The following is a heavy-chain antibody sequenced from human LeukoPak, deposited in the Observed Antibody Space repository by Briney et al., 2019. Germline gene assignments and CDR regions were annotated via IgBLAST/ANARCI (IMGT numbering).Heavy chain of an antibody. V-gene: IGHV3-48*01. D-gene: IGHD3-10*01. CDR1: GFTFSSYS. CDR2: ISSSSSTI. CDR3: ARELYYYGSGGPLYYYYYGMDV. Sequence: GGSLRLSCAASGFTFSSYSMNWVRQAPGKGLEWVSYISSSSSTIYYADSVKGRFTISRDSSKNTLYLQMNSLRAEDTAAYYCARELYYYGSGGPLYYYYYGMDVWGQGTTVTVSS. J-gene: IGHJ6*02.